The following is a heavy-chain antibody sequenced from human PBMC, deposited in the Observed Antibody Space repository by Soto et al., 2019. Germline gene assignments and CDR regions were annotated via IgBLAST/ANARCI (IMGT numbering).Heavy chain of an antibody. CDR2: INAGNGNT. J-gene: IGHJ4*02. D-gene: IGHD1-26*01. V-gene: IGHV1-3*01. Sequence: QVQLVQSGAEVKKPGASVKVSCKASGYTFTSYAMPWVRQAPGQRLEWMGWINAGNGNTKYSQKFQGRVTITRDTYASTAYMELSSLRSEDTAVYYCAREGVKTWGVYYFDYWGQGTLVTVSS. CDR1: GYTFTSYA. CDR3: AREGVKTWGVYYFDY.